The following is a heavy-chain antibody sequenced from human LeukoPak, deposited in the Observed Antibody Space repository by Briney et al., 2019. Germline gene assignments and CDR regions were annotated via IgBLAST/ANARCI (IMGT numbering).Heavy chain of an antibody. D-gene: IGHD6-19*01. CDR3: ATAGRAVAGNYYYYNGLDV. CDR1: GFTFSSST. Sequence: GGSLRLSCAASGFTFSSSTMHWVRQAPGKGLEWVSSISGSSDYIYYGDSVKGRFTIFRDNAKSSLFLEMNSLGAEDTAVYYCATAGRAVAGNYYYYNGLDVWGHGTRSPSP. J-gene: IGHJ6*02. CDR2: ISGSSDYI. V-gene: IGHV3-21*04.